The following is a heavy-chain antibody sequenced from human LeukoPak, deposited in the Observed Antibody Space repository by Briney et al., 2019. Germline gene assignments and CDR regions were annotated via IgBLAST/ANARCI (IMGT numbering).Heavy chain of an antibody. Sequence: GGSLRLSCAASGFTVSSNYMSWVRQAPGKGLEWVSVIYSGGRTYYADSVKGRFTISRDNSKNTLYLQMNSLRAEDTAVYYCAREGSGWYNAFDIWGQGTMVTVSS. CDR1: GFTVSSNY. D-gene: IGHD6-19*01. V-gene: IGHV3-53*01. J-gene: IGHJ3*02. CDR2: IYSGGRT. CDR3: AREGSGWYNAFDI.